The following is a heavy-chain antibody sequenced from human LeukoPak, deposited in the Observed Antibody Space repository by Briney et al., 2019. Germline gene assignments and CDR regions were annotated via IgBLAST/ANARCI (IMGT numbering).Heavy chain of an antibody. CDR1: GGSISSYY. Sequence: SETLSLTCTVSGGSISSYYWSWIRQPAGKGLEWIGRIYTSGSTNHNPSLKSRVTMSVDTSKNQFSLKLSSVTAADTAVYYCARSIAAAGSLYMDVWGKGTTVTVSS. CDR2: IYTSGST. D-gene: IGHD6-13*01. J-gene: IGHJ6*03. V-gene: IGHV4-4*07. CDR3: ARSIAAAGSLYMDV.